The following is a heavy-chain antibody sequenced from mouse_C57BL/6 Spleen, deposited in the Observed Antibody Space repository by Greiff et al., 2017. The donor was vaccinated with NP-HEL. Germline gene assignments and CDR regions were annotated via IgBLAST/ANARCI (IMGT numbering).Heavy chain of an antibody. V-gene: IGHV1-72*01. CDR1: GYTFTSYW. D-gene: IGHD3-1*01. Sequence: QVQLQQSGAELVKPGASVKLSCKASGYTFTSYWLHRVKQRSGRGLVWIGRFEPNSGGTKYNEKFKSKATLTVDKPSSTAYMQLSSLTSEDSAVYECARSPLGDYWGQGTTLTVSS. CDR3: ARSPLGDY. J-gene: IGHJ2*01. CDR2: FEPNSGGT.